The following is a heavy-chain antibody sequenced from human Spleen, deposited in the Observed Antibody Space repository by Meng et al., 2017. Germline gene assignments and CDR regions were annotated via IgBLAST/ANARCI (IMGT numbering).Heavy chain of an antibody. D-gene: IGHD5-12*01. CDR1: GYTFTDYF. CDR3: ARGPEGGYDYFDY. V-gene: IGHV1-2*06. J-gene: IGHJ4*02. Sequence: QVQLVQSGAEVKKPGASVKVSCKASGYTFTDYFMHWVRQAPGQGLEWMGRINPNSGGTNYAQRFQGRFTMTTDMSTSTVYMELSSLRSEDTAVYYCARGPEGGYDYFDYWGQGTLVTVSS. CDR2: INPNSGGT.